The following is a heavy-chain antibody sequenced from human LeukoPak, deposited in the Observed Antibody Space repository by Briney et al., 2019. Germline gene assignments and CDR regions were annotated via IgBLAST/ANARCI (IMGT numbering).Heavy chain of an antibody. CDR1: GYTFNSYH. J-gene: IGHJ4*02. D-gene: IGHD2-21*01. Sequence: ASVKVSCKASGYTFNSYHIQWVRQAPGQGLEWMGTIDPSGGNTNYAQMFRARFTMTRDVSTNTVYMELSSLGSEDTAVYYCARESPGNCFFDYWGQGTQVTVSS. CDR3: ARESPGNCFFDY. CDR2: IDPSGGNT. V-gene: IGHV1-46*02.